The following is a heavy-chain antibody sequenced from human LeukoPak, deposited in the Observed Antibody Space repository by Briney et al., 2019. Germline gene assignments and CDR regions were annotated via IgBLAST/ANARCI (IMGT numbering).Heavy chain of an antibody. Sequence: PGGSLRLSCVVSGFTFSDYAMTWVRQAPGKGLEWVSAIGARGTYYADSVKGRFTISRDNSRGTLYLQMNSLRAEDAAVYYCARGYSFDYCGQGTLVTVSS. V-gene: IGHV3-23*01. CDR2: IGARGT. CDR3: ARGYSFDY. D-gene: IGHD3-22*01. J-gene: IGHJ4*02. CDR1: GFTFSDYA.